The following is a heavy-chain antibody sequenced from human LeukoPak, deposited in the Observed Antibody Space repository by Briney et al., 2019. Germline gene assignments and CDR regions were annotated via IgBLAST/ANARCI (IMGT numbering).Heavy chain of an antibody. CDR1: GYIFTGYS. V-gene: IGHV1-2*02. CDR2: INPKSGGS. J-gene: IGHJ5*02. D-gene: IGHD3-10*01. Sequence: ASVKVSCKASGYIFTGYSMHWVRQAPGQGLEWMGWINPKSGGSDYAQKFQGRVTMTRDTSISTAYMELSRLTSEDTAVYYCARDYYGSKSSSFDPWGQGTLVTVSS. CDR3: ARDYYGSKSSSFDP.